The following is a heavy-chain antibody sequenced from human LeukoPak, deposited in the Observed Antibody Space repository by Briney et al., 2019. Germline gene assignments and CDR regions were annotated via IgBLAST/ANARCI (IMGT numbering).Heavy chain of an antibody. Sequence: GESLKISCKASGYSLSSYCIAWVRQIPGKGLEWMGIIYPGDSDTRYSPSFQGQVTISADKSISTAYLQWSSLKASDTAMYYCARQGAAGKYYYYYMDVWGKGTTVTVSS. D-gene: IGHD6-13*01. J-gene: IGHJ6*03. V-gene: IGHV5-51*01. CDR1: GYSLSSYC. CDR2: IYPGDSDT. CDR3: ARQGAAGKYYYYYMDV.